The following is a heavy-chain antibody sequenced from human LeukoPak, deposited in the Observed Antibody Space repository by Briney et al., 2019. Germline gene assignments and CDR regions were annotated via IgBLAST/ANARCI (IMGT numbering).Heavy chain of an antibody. Sequence: GRSLRLSCAASGFTFSSYAMHWVRQAPGKGLEWVAVISYDGSNKYYADSVKGRFTISRDNSKNTLYLQMNSPRAEDTAVYYCARDSFMVAVAGMGNLDYWGQGTLVTVSS. CDR2: ISYDGSNK. D-gene: IGHD6-19*01. J-gene: IGHJ4*02. CDR3: ARDSFMVAVAGMGNLDY. CDR1: GFTFSSYA. V-gene: IGHV3-30-3*01.